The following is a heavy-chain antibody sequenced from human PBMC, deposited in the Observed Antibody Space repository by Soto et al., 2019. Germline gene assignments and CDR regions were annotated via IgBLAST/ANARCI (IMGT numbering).Heavy chain of an antibody. CDR2: IYYSGST. CDR1: GGSISSYC. V-gene: IGHV4-59*08. CDR3: ARQGGYDSYAFDI. J-gene: IGHJ3*02. D-gene: IGHD5-12*01. Sequence: PSETLCLTCPVAGGSISSYCWSWIRKPPGKGLEWIGYIYYSGSTNYNPSLKSRVTISVDTSKNQFSLKLSSVTAADTAVYYCARQGGYDSYAFDIWGQGTMVTVSS.